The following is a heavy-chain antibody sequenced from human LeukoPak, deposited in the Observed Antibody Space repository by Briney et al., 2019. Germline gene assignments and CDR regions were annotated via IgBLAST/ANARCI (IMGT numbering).Heavy chain of an antibody. J-gene: IGHJ3*02. CDR3: ARDLMNAFDI. CDR1: GFTFSTYG. V-gene: IGHV3-30*03. D-gene: IGHD3-16*01. Sequence: GGSLGLSCAASGFTFSTYGMHWVRQAPGKGLEWVAVISYDGSNKYYADSVKGRFTISRDNSKNTLYLQMNSLRAEDTAVYYCARDLMNAFDIWGQGTMVTVSS. CDR2: ISYDGSNK.